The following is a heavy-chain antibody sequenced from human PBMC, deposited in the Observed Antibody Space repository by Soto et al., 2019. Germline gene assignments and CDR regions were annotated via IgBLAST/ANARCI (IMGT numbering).Heavy chain of an antibody. CDR1: GYSFTSYW. V-gene: IGHV5-51*01. D-gene: IGHD4-17*01. CDR3: AVPYGDYPEYFQH. Sequence: GESRKISCKGSGYSFTSYWIGWVRQMPGKGLEWMGIIYPGDSDTRYSPSFQGQATISADKSISTAYLQWSSLKASDTAMYYCAVPYGDYPEYFQHWGQGTLVTVSS. J-gene: IGHJ1*01. CDR2: IYPGDSDT.